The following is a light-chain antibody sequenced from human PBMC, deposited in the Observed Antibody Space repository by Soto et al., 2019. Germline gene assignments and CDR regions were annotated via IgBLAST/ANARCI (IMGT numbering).Light chain of an antibody. CDR1: SSNIGNNA. J-gene: IGLJ1*01. Sequence: QSVLTQPPSVSEAPRQRVTISCSGSSSNIGNNAVNWYQQLPGKAPKLLIYYDDLLPSGVSDRFACSKSGTSASLAIRGLQYDDEEDYYCAAWDDSLNGRVFGTGTKLTVL. CDR3: AAWDDSLNGRV. V-gene: IGLV1-36*01. CDR2: YDD.